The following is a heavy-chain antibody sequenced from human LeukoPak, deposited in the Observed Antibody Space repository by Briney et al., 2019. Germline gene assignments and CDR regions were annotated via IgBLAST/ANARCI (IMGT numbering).Heavy chain of an antibody. Sequence: SETLSLTCTVSGGSISSGSYYWSWIRQPAGKGLEWIGRIYTSGSTNYNPSLKSRVTMSVDTSKNQFSLKLSSVTAADTAVYYCARSPGLADLDYWGQGTLVTVSS. V-gene: IGHV4-61*02. CDR2: IYTSGST. CDR3: ARSPGLADLDY. CDR1: GGSISSGSYY. D-gene: IGHD6-13*01. J-gene: IGHJ4*02.